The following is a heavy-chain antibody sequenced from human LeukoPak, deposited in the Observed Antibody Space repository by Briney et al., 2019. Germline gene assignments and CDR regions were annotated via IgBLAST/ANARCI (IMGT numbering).Heavy chain of an antibody. Sequence: PGRYLRLSCSASGFTFDDYAMHWVRQAPGKGLEWVSGLSWNSGSIAYEDSVKGRFTISRDNAKNSLYLQMNSLRAEDTALYYCAKEHCSSTSCFFGYWGQGTLVTVSS. V-gene: IGHV3-9*01. CDR1: GFTFDDYA. J-gene: IGHJ4*02. CDR2: LSWNSGSI. CDR3: AKEHCSSTSCFFGY. D-gene: IGHD2-2*01.